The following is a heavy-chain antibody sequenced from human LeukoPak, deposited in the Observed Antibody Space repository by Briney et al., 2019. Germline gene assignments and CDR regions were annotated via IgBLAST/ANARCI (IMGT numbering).Heavy chain of an antibody. CDR2: IYTSGST. Sequence: KSSETLSLTCTVSGGSISSYHWSWIRQPAGKGLEWIGRIYTSGSTNYNPSLKSRVTTSVDTSKNQFSLKLSSVTAADTDVYYCATGSGSSGYYFGKYYFDYWGQGTLVTVSS. V-gene: IGHV4-4*07. CDR3: ATGSGSSGYYFGKYYFDY. D-gene: IGHD3-22*01. J-gene: IGHJ4*02. CDR1: GGSISSYH.